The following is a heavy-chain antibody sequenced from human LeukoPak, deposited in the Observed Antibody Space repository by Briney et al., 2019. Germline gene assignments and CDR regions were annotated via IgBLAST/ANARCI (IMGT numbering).Heavy chain of an antibody. CDR1: GGSISSSSYY. J-gene: IGHJ4*02. Sequence: TSETLFLTCTVSGGSISSSSYYWGWIRQPPGKGLQWIGSIYCSGSTYYNPSLKSRVTISVDTSKNQFSLKLSSVTAADTAVYYCARSIAVAGTEFDYWGQGTLVTVSS. CDR2: IYCSGST. V-gene: IGHV4-39*07. D-gene: IGHD6-19*01. CDR3: ARSIAVAGTEFDY.